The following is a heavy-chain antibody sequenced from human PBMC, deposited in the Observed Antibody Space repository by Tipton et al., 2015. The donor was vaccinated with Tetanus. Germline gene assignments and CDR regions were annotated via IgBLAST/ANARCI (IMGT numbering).Heavy chain of an antibody. Sequence: QSGAEVKKPGASVKVSCKASGYTFTHYGISWVRQAPGQGLEWVGWISPFTGDTEYAQNLQDRLTMTRNTSISTAYMELSSLRSEDTAVYYCVRGPPPESDWNYLIDFWGQGTLVTVSS. CDR3: VRGPPPESDWNYLIDF. CDR1: GYTFTHYG. CDR2: ISPFTGDT. D-gene: IGHD1-7*01. J-gene: IGHJ4*02. V-gene: IGHV1-8*02.